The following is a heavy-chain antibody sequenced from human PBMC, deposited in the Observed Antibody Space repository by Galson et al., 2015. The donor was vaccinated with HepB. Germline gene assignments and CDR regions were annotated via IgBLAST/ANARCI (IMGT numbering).Heavy chain of an antibody. V-gene: IGHV3-48*01. CDR2: ITSSSSTI. Sequence: SLRLSCAASGFTFNSYSMNWVRQTPGKGLEWISYITSSSSTIYYADSVKGRFTISRDNAKNSLYLQMNSLRAEDTAVYYCARLVGSSGSFDYWGQGTLVTVSS. D-gene: IGHD6-19*01. CDR1: GFTFNSYS. J-gene: IGHJ4*02. CDR3: ARLVGSSGSFDY.